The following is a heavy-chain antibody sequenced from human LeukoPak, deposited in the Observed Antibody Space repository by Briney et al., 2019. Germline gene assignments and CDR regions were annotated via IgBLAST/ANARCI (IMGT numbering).Heavy chain of an antibody. Sequence: GGSLRLSCAASGFTFTSYVMAWVRQAPGKGLEWVGSIVGTGVNTYYADSVKGRFTISRDNFKNTMFLQMNNLRVEDTAVYFCTRAPQQPRSFNDYWGRGTLVTVSS. CDR1: GFTFTSYV. CDR3: TRAPQQPRSFNDY. J-gene: IGHJ4*02. CDR2: IVGTGVNT. D-gene: IGHD1/OR15-1a*01. V-gene: IGHV3-23*01.